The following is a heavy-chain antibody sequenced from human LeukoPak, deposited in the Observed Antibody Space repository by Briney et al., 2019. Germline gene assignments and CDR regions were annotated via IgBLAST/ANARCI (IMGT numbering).Heavy chain of an antibody. J-gene: IGHJ6*03. CDR2: IYYSGST. D-gene: IGHD1-26*01. V-gene: IGHV4-59*01. CDR3: ARDLRSGSYYRYYYYMDV. Sequence: SETLSLTCTVSGGSISSYYWSWIRQPPGKGLEWIGYIYYSGSTNYNPSLKSRVTISVDTSKNQFSLKLSSVTAADTAMYYCARDLRSGSYYRYYYYMDVWGKGTTVTVSS. CDR1: GGSISSYY.